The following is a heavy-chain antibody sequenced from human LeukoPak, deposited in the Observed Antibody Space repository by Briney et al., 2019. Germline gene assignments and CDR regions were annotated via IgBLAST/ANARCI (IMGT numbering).Heavy chain of an antibody. CDR3: ARVAYSSGYFFDY. J-gene: IGHJ4*02. CDR1: GGSFSSGGYS. D-gene: IGHD3-22*01. Sequence: SQTLSLTCAVSGGSFSSGGYSWSWIRQPPGKGLEWIGYIFHSGSTYYNPSLKSRVTTSVDRSKTQFTLKLSSVTAADTAVYFCARVAYSSGYFFDYWGKGTLFTVSS. V-gene: IGHV4-30-2*01. CDR2: IFHSGST.